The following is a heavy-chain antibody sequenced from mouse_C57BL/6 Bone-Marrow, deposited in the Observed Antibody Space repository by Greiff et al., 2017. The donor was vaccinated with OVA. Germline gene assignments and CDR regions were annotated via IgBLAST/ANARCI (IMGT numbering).Heavy chain of an antibody. CDR2: IRYDGSN. V-gene: IGHV3-6*01. CDR3: SGYYDYWYFDV. CDR1: GYSITSGYY. Sequence: EVQLVESGPGLVKPSQSLSLTCSVTGYSITSGYYWNWIRQFPGNKLEWMGYIRYDGSNNYNPSLKNRISITRDTSKNQFYLKLNSVTTYDTATYYCSGYYDYWYFDVWGTGTTVTVSS. J-gene: IGHJ1*03. D-gene: IGHD2-4*01.